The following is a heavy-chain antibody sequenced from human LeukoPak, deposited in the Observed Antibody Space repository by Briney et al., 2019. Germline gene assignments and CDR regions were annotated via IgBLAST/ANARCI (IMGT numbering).Heavy chain of an antibody. CDR1: GYSFTSYW. V-gene: IGHV5-51*01. J-gene: IGHJ4*02. Sequence: GESLKISCKGSGYSFTSYWIGWVRQMPGKGLEWMGIMYPGDSDTRYRPSFQGQVTISVDKSISTAYLQWSSLKASDTAMYYCGRHLYGGSSAIDYWGEGTLVTLSS. CDR2: MYPGDSDT. D-gene: IGHD4-23*01. CDR3: GRHLYGGSSAIDY.